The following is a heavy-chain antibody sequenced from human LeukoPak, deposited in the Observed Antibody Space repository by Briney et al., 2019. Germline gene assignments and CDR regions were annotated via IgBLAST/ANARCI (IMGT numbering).Heavy chain of an antibody. Sequence: SVKVSCAASGGSFSTFSINWVRQAPGQGLEWMGGVIPAFGTADYSQKVQGRVTFTADMSTAAAYMDLRSLRSDDTALYYCATQGIGLAGGYFDSWGQGTRVTVSS. J-gene: IGHJ4*02. V-gene: IGHV1-69*06. D-gene: IGHD2-8*02. CDR3: ATQGIGLAGGYFDS. CDR2: VIPAFGTA. CDR1: GGSFSTFS.